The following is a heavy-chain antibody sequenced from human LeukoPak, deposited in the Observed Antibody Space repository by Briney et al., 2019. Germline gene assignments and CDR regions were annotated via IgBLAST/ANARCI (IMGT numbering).Heavy chain of an antibody. Sequence: QPGRSLRLSCAASGFTFSSYGMHWVRQAPGKGLEWVAVIWYDGSNKYYADSVKGRFTISRDNSKNTLYLQMNSLRAEDTAVYYCAKAMDSSSWPFDYWGQGTLVTVSS. CDR1: GFTFSSYG. J-gene: IGHJ4*02. CDR2: IWYDGSNK. CDR3: AKAMDSSSWPFDY. D-gene: IGHD6-13*01. V-gene: IGHV3-33*06.